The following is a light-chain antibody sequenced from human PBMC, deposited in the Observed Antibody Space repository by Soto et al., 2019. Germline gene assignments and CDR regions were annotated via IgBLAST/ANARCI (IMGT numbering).Light chain of an antibody. CDR3: VLYMGSGISV. CDR1: SGSVSTSYY. V-gene: IGLV8-61*01. Sequence: QTVVTQEPSFSVSPGRTVTLTCGLGSGSVSTSYYPSWYQQTPGQAPRTLIYSTNVRSSGVPDRFSGSILGNKAALTITGAQADDESDYYCVLYMGSGISVFGGGTKLTVL. J-gene: IGLJ3*02. CDR2: STN.